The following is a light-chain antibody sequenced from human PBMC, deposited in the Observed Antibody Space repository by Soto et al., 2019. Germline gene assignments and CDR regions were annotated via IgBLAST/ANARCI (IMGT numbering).Light chain of an antibody. CDR3: QQYNSYSTFGPAT. J-gene: IGKJ1*01. Sequence: DIQMTQSPSTLSASVGDRVTITFRSSQSISTWLAWYQQKPGKAPKLLIYSASDLESGVPSRFSGSGFGTEFTLTITSLQPDDFATYYCQQYNSYSTFGPATFGQGTKVDI. CDR1: QSISTW. V-gene: IGKV1-5*03. CDR2: SAS.